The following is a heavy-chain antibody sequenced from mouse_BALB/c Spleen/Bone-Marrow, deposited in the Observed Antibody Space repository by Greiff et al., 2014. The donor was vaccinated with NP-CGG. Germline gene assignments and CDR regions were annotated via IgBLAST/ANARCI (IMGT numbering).Heavy chain of an antibody. J-gene: IGHJ3*01. V-gene: IGHV14-3*02. D-gene: IGHD1-1*01. Sequence: VHVKQSGAELVRPGASVKLSCTASGFNIKDTYMHWVKQRPEQGLEWIGRIDPANGNTKYDPKFQGKATITADTSSSTAYLQLSSLTSEDTAVYYCATYYYGSSWGFAYWGQGTLVTVSA. CDR3: ATYYYGSSWGFAY. CDR2: IDPANGNT. CDR1: GFNIKDTY.